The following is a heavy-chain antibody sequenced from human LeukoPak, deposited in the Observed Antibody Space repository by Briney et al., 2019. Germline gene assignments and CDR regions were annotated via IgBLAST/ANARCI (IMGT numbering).Heavy chain of an antibody. CDR2: IYTSGST. J-gene: IGHJ4*02. D-gene: IGHD6-19*01. V-gene: IGHV4-61*02. CDR3: AREYSSGWYEF. Sequence: PSETLSLTCTVSGGSISSGSYYWSWIRQPAGKGLEWIGRIYTSGSTNYNPSLKSRVTISVDTSKNQFSLKLSSVTAADTAVYYCAREYSSGWYEFGGQGTLVTVSS. CDR1: GGSISSGSYY.